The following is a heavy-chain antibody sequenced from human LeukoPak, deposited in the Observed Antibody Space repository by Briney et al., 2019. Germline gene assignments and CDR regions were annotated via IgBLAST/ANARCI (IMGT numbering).Heavy chain of an antibody. CDR3: ARVSSSGFEFDP. D-gene: IGHD3-22*01. V-gene: IGHV4-39*07. CDR2: IYYSGST. J-gene: IGHJ5*02. Sequence: PSETLSLTCTVSGGSISSSSYYWGWIRQPPGKGLEWIGSIYYSGSTYYNPSLKSRVTISVDTSKNQFSLKLSSVTAADTAVYYCARVSSSGFEFDPWGQGTLVTVSS. CDR1: GGSISSSSYY.